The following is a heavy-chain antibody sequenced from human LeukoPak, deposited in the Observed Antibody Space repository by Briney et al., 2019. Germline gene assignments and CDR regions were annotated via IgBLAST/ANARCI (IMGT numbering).Heavy chain of an antibody. Sequence: GASVKVSCKASGYTFNSYYMHWVRQAPGQGLEWIGWINPNSGGTNYAQKFQGRVTMTRDTSITTAYMELSRLSSDDTAVYYCARHPGKVTNDWYFDLWGRGTLVTVSS. CDR1: GYTFNSYY. CDR2: INPNSGGT. CDR3: ARHPGKVTNDWYFDL. V-gene: IGHV1-2*02. J-gene: IGHJ2*01. D-gene: IGHD4-23*01.